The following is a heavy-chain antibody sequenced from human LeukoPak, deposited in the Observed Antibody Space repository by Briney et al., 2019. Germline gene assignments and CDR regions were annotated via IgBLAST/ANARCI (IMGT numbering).Heavy chain of an antibody. D-gene: IGHD1-1*01. CDR3: ARTTWDYYYMDV. V-gene: IGHV4-59*01. CDR1: GGSISSCY. Sequence: SETLSLTCTVSGGSISSCYWSWMRQSPGKGLEWIGYISYSGTTNYKSSLKSRVTISVDTSKNQFSLKLSSVTAADTAMYYCARTTWDYYYMDVWGEGTTVTVSS. CDR2: ISYSGTT. J-gene: IGHJ6*03.